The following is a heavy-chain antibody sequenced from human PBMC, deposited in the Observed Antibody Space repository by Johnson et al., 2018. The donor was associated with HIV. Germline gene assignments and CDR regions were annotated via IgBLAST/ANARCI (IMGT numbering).Heavy chain of an antibody. CDR1: GFIFSSYA. J-gene: IGHJ3*02. D-gene: IGHD4-17*01. CDR3: ARELESGEGDYFSFDAFDI. CDR2: ISYDGSNK. V-gene: IGHV3-30*04. Sequence: QVQLVESGGGVVQPGESLRLSCVASGFIFSSYAMHWVRQAPGKGLEWVAVISYDGSNKYYADSVKGRFTISRDNSKNTLYLQMNSLRAEDTAVYYCARELESGEGDYFSFDAFDIWGQGTMVTVSS.